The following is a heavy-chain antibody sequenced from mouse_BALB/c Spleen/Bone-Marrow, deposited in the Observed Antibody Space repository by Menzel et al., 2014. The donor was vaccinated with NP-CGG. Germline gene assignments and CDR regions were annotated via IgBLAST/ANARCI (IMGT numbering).Heavy chain of an antibody. J-gene: IGHJ3*01. D-gene: IGHD2-5*01. CDR1: GYTFTRYW. Sequence: QVQLQQSGAELAKPGASVKMSCKASGYTFTRYWMHWVKQRPGQGLEWIGYINPSTGYTEYNQKFKDKATLTADKSSSTAYMRLSSLTSEDSAVYYCARSNYPAWFAYWGQGTLVTVSA. CDR2: INPSTGYT. V-gene: IGHV1-7*01. CDR3: ARSNYPAWFAY.